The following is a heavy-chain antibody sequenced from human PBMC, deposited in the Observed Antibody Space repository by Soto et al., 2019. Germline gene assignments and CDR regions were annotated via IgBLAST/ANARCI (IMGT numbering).Heavy chain of an antibody. CDR2: FDPEDGET. D-gene: IGHD6-13*01. CDR3: ARDYPAAGHYYGMDV. Sequence: ASVKVSCKVSGYTLTELSMHWARQAPGKGLEWMGGFDPEDGETIYAQKFPGRVTMTEDTSTNTVYMELSSLRSEDTAVYYCARDYPAAGHYYGMDVWGQGTTVTAP. J-gene: IGHJ6*02. CDR1: GYTLTELS. V-gene: IGHV1-24*01.